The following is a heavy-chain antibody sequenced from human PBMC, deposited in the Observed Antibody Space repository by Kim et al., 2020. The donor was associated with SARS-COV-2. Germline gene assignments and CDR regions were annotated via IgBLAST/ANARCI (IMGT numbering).Heavy chain of an antibody. J-gene: IGHJ4*02. CDR1: GYTFTGYY. CDR3: ARDLPPEVTIFGVVIREYYLVY. Sequence: ASVKVSCKASGYTFTGYYMHWVRQAPGQGLEWMGRINPNRGGTNYAQKFQGRVTMTRDTSISTAYMELSKLRSDDTAVYYCARDLPPEVTIFGVVIREYYLVYWGQGTLVTVSS. V-gene: IGHV1-2*06. CDR2: INPNRGGT. D-gene: IGHD3-3*01.